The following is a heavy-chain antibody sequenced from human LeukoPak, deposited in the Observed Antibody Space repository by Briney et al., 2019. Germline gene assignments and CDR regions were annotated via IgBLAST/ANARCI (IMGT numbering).Heavy chain of an antibody. CDR3: ARADDYVWGSYRLMSHYYYYMDV. CDR1: GYTFTSYG. Sequence: ASVKVSCKASGYTFTSYGISWVRQAPGQGLEWMGWISAYNGNTNYAQKFQGRVTITTDESTSTAYMELSSLGSEDTAVYYCARADDYVWGSYRLMSHYYYYMDVWGKGTTVTVSS. J-gene: IGHJ6*03. CDR2: ISAYNGNT. V-gene: IGHV1-18*01. D-gene: IGHD3-16*02.